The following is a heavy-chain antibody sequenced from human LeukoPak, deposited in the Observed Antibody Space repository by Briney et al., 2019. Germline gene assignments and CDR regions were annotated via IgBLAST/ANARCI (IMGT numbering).Heavy chain of an antibody. Sequence: SETLSLTCTVSGGSISSSSYYWGWIRQPPGKGLEWIGSIYYSGSTYYNPSLKSRVTISVDTSKNQFSLKLSSVTAADTAVYYCARDDSSGRGYLDYWGQGTLVTVSS. CDR2: IYYSGST. D-gene: IGHD3-22*01. CDR3: ARDDSSGRGYLDY. CDR1: GGSISSSSYY. J-gene: IGHJ4*02. V-gene: IGHV4-39*07.